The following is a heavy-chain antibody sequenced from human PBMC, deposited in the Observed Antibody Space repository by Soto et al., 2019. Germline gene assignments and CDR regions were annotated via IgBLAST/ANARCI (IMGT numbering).Heavy chain of an antibody. CDR1: GFTFSSYG. D-gene: IGHD6-13*01. Sequence: PGGSLRLSCAASGFTFSSYGMHWVRQAPGKGLEWVAVISYDGSNKYYADSVKGRFTISRDNSKNTLYLQMNSLRAEDTAVYYCAKDPTYSSIWYSMELWGVTPGNVGYNFDYWGQGTLVTVSS. CDR3: AKDPTYSSIWYSMELWGVTPGNVGYNFDY. V-gene: IGHV3-30*18. J-gene: IGHJ4*02. CDR2: ISYDGSNK.